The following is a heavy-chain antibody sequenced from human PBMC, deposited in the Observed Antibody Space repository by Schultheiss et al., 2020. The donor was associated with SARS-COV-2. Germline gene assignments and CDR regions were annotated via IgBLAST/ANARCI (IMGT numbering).Heavy chain of an antibody. CDR2: ISSSSSYI. J-gene: IGHJ6*02. V-gene: IGHV3-21*01. CDR1: GFTFSSYS. CDR3: ARGNYDYDSSGYYYTGYYYYGMDV. Sequence: GGSLRLSCAASGFTFSSYSMNWVRQAPGKGLEWVSSISSSSSYIYYADSVKGRFTISRDNAKNSLYLQMNSLRAEDTAVYYCARGNYDYDSSGYYYTGYYYYGMDVWGQGTTVTVSS. D-gene: IGHD3-22*01.